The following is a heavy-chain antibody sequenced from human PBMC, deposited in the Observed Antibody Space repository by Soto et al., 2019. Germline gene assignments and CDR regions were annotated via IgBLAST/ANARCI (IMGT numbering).Heavy chain of an antibody. CDR1: GGSFSGYY. CDR2: INDRGSI. D-gene: IGHD3-9*01. CDR3: ARESHDILTGPPWVWYFDL. V-gene: IGHV4-34*01. J-gene: IGHJ2*01. Sequence: QVQLQQWGTGPLRPLETLSLTCGVSGGSFSGYYWAWIRQSPGKGLEWIGEINDRGSINYNPSMKSLVSISVDTSKYHYSLSLRSVTAADTAVYYCARESHDILTGPPWVWYFDLWGRGTLVTVSS.